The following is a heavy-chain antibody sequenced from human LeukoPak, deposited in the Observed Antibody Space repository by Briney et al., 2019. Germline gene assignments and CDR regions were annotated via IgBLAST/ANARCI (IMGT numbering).Heavy chain of an antibody. J-gene: IGHJ6*03. D-gene: IGHD2-2*01. CDR2: ISAYNGNT. Sequence: ASVKVSCKASGYTFTSYGISWVRPAPGQGLEWMGWISAYNGNTNYAQKLQGRVTMTTDTSTSTAYMELRSLRSDDTAVYYCARGVVDCSSTSCYADGYYYYMDVWGKGTTVTVSS. CDR3: ARGVVDCSSTSCYADGYYYYMDV. V-gene: IGHV1-18*01. CDR1: GYTFTSYG.